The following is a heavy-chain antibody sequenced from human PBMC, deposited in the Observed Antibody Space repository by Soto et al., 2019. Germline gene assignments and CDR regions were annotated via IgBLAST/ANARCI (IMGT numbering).Heavy chain of an antibody. CDR1: GGSISSYY. J-gene: IGHJ4*02. CDR3: ARAGLDYYDSSGSFDY. V-gene: IGHV4-59*01. D-gene: IGHD3-22*01. CDR2: IYYSGST. Sequence: SETLSLTCTVSGGSISSYYWSWIRQPPGKGLEWIGYIYYSGSTNYNPSLKSRVTISVDTSKNQFSLKLSSVTAADTVVYYCARAGLDYYDSSGSFDYWGQGTLVTVSS.